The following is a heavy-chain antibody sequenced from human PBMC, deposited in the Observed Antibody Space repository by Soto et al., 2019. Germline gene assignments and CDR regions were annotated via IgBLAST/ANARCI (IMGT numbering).Heavy chain of an antibody. CDR2: ISGSGGTT. D-gene: IGHD2-21*02. CDR3: AMNCGGDCYTNFDY. CDR1: GFTFSNYA. J-gene: IGHJ4*02. Sequence: EVQLLESGGGLVQPGGSLRLSCAASGFTFSNYAMSWVRQAPGRGLEWVSAISGSGGTTYYVDSVRGRFTVSRDNSRDTLYLQMNSLRADDTALYYCAMNCGGDCYTNFDYWGQGTLVTVSS. V-gene: IGHV3-23*01.